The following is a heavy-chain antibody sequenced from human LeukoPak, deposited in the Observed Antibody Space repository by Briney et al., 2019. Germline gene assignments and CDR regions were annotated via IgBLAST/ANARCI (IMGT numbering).Heavy chain of an antibody. CDR3: ATTPGYSSGWYESGFGY. CDR2: FSGSGGST. D-gene: IGHD6-19*01. CDR1: GFTVSSNC. Sequence: TGGSLRLSCAASGFTVSSNCMSWVRQAPGKGLEWVSAFSGSGGSTYYADSVKGRFTISRDNSKNTLYLQMNSLRAEDTAVYYCATTPGYSSGWYESGFGYWGQGTLVTVSS. V-gene: IGHV3-23*01. J-gene: IGHJ4*02.